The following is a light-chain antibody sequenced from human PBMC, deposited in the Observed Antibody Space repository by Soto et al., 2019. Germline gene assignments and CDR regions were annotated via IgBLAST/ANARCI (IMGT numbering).Light chain of an antibody. CDR1: QDIRND. CDR3: QQLNTLPFT. V-gene: IGKV1-17*01. Sequence: DIQMTQSPSSLSASVGARVPITCRASQDIRNDLGWYQQKPGKAPKLMIYEASTLQSGVPSRFSGSGSGTEFTLTISGLLPEDFATYHCQQLNTLPFTFGQGTRLEIK. CDR2: EAS. J-gene: IGKJ5*01.